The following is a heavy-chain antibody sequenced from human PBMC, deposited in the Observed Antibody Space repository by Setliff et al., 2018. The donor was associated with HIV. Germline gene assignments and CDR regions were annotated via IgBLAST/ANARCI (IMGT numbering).Heavy chain of an antibody. D-gene: IGHD5-18*01. CDR1: GYTLSELS. J-gene: IGHJ4*02. CDR3: ARDRTAMARFDY. V-gene: IGHV1-18*01. CDR2: VTASDGNT. Sequence: GASVKVSCKVSGYTLSELSLHWVRQAPGQGREWMGWVTASDGNTNYAQKFQSRVIMTRDTSTSTVYMELKSLRSDDTAVYCCARDRTAMARFDYCGQGTLVTVSS.